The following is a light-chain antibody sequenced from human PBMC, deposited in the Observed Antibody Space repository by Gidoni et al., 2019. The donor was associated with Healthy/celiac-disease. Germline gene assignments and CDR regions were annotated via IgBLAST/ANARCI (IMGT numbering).Light chain of an antibody. V-gene: IGKV1-13*02. J-gene: IGKJ5*01. CDR1: HGSSSA. CDR2: DAS. Sequence: AIQLTQSPSSLSASVGDRVTITCRASHGSSSALAWYQQKPGKAPKRLIYDASRLESGVPSRFSGSGSGTDFTLTISSLQPEDFATDYWQQFNSYLFTFGQGTRLEIK. CDR3: QQFNSYLFT.